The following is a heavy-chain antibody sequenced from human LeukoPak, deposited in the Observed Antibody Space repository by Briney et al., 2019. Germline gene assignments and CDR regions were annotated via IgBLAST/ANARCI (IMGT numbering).Heavy chain of an antibody. D-gene: IGHD6-13*01. J-gene: IGHJ4*02. CDR1: GFTFSSYA. CDR2: ISGSGGST. CDR3: AKDYSTSWWCHY. V-gene: IGHV3-23*01. Sequence: TGGSQRLSCAASGFTFSSYAMTWVRQAPGRGLEWVSAISGSGGSTYYADSVKGRFTISRDNSKNTLYLRMNSLRAEDTAIYYCAKDYSTSWWCHYWGQGTLVTVSS.